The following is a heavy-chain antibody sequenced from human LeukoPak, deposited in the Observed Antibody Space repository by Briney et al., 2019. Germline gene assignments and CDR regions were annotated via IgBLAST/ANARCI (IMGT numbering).Heavy chain of an antibody. CDR2: IKSKGSGGTT. Sequence: TGGSLRLSCAASGFTFTDAWMSWVRQAPGEGLEWVGRIKSKGSGGTTDYAAPVKGRFTISRDDSKNTVYLEMNSLKTEDTAVYYCTWNHDFYYRLDVWGQGTTVTVSS. J-gene: IGHJ6*02. V-gene: IGHV3-15*01. CDR3: TWNHDFYYRLDV. D-gene: IGHD1-14*01. CDR1: GFTFTDAW.